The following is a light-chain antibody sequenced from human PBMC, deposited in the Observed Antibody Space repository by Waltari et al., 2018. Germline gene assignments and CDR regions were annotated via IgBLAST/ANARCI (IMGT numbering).Light chain of an antibody. CDR3: HQSRTFPIT. V-gene: IGKV6-21*01. Sequence: EVVLTQSPDFQSVPQTEKITITCRASQNIFTSLNWYQQKPGQSPKLLITYASQSFSGVPSRFSGSGSGTDFTLTLNGLEAEDAATYYCHQSRTFPITFGQGTRLEIK. CDR1: QNIFTS. CDR2: YAS. J-gene: IGKJ5*01.